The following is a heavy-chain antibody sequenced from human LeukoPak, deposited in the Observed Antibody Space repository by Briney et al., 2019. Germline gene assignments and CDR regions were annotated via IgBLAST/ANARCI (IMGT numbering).Heavy chain of an antibody. CDR2: INSDGSST. Sequence: PGGSLRLSCAASGFTFSSYWMHWVRQAPGKGLLWVSRINSDGSSTTYADSVKGRFTISRDNAKNSLYLQMNSLRAEDTALYYCAKADSIAVAGLVDYWGQGTLVTVSS. CDR1: GFTFSSYW. CDR3: AKADSIAVAGLVDY. V-gene: IGHV3-74*01. D-gene: IGHD6-19*01. J-gene: IGHJ4*02.